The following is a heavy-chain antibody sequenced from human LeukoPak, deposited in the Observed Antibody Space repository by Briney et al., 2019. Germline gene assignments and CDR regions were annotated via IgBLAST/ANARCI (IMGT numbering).Heavy chain of an antibody. CDR1: GFTFSNAW. CDR3: TTGRSYSSTWDYFDY. V-gene: IGHV3-15*01. Sequence: PGGSLRLSCAASGFTFSNAWMSWVRQAPGKGLEWLGRIKSKTDSGTTDYAAPVEGRFTISRDESKNTLYLQINSLKAEDTAVYYCTTGRSYSSTWDYFDYWGQGTLVTVSS. J-gene: IGHJ4*02. D-gene: IGHD6-13*01. CDR2: IKSKTDSGTT.